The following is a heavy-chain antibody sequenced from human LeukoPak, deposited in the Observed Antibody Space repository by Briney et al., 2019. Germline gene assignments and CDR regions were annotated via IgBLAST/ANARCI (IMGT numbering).Heavy chain of an antibody. D-gene: IGHD2-2*01. CDR3: ARRGWGYQLLGGYYYYYMDV. J-gene: IGHJ6*03. CDR1: GGSFSGYY. CDR2: INHSGST. V-gene: IGHV4-34*01. Sequence: SETLSLTCAVYGGSFSGYYWSWIRQPPGKGLEWIEEINHSGSTNYNPSLKSRVTISVDTSKNQFSLKLSSVTAADTAVYYCARRGWGYQLLGGYYYYYMDVWGKGTTVTVSS.